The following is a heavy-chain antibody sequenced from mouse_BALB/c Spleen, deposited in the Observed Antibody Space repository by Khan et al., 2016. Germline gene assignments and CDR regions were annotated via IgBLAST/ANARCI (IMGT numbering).Heavy chain of an antibody. D-gene: IGHD2-1*01. CDR1: GFLLTSYG. V-gene: IGHV2-5*01. J-gene: IGHJ4*01. CDR3: AKEEGNYVMNY. CDR2: IWRGGSI. Sequence: QVQLKQSGPGLVQPSQSLSITCTVSGFLLTSYGVHWVRQSPGKGLEWLGVIWRGGSIDYNAVFMSRLSITKDNSKRQVFFKMNSLQADDTAIYYCAKEEGNYVMNYWGQGTSVTVSS.